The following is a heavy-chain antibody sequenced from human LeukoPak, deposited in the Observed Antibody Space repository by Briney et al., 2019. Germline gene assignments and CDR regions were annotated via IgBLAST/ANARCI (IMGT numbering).Heavy chain of an antibody. J-gene: IGHJ4*01. V-gene: IGHV3-23*01. CDR3: AKWGAYYYGSGSYSELDY. CDR1: GFTFSSYA. D-gene: IGHD3-10*01. CDR2: ISGSGGST. Sequence: GGSLRLSCAASGFTFSSYAMSWVRQAPGKGLEWVSAISGSGGSTYYADSVKGRFTISRDNSKNTLYLQMNSLRAEDTAVYYCAKWGAYYYGSGSYSELDYWGQEPWSPSPQ.